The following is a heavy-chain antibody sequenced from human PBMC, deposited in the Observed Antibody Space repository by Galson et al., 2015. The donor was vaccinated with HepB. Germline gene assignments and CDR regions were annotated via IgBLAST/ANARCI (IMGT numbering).Heavy chain of an antibody. CDR2: ISGSGDTT. CDR1: GFTFSSHA. D-gene: IGHD3-3*01. V-gene: IGHV3-23*01. J-gene: IGHJ6*03. CDR3: AKRISITFFGPGKNYMDV. Sequence: SLRLSCAASGFTFSSHAMSWVRQAPGKGLEWVSGISGSGDTTYYAGSVEGRFTISRDNSKNTLYMQINSLTAEGTAVYYCAKRISITFFGPGKNYMDVWGKGTTVTVS.